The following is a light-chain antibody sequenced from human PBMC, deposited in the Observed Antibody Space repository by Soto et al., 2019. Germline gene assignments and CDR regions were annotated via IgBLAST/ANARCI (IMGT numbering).Light chain of an antibody. CDR2: GAS. J-gene: IGKJ3*01. CDR3: QQYNDWPSHIT. V-gene: IGKV3-15*01. Sequence: EIVMTQSPATLSVSPGERATLSCRASQSLTSNLAWYQQKPGQAPRLLIYGASTRATGIPARFSGSGSGTEFTLTISILQSEDFAVYYCQQYNDWPSHITFGPGTKVDIK. CDR1: QSLTSN.